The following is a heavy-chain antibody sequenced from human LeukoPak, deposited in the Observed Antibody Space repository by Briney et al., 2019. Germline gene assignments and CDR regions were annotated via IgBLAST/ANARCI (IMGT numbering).Heavy chain of an antibody. CDR1: GSSISSGEYY. CDR3: ARDLLDTSMVHYWYFDL. V-gene: IGHV4-31*03. J-gene: IGHJ2*01. Sequence: SQTLSLTCTVSGSSISSGEYYWSWIRHHPGKGLEWIGYIYKNRSTYYNPSLKSRVSISVDTSKNQFSLKLSSVTAADTAVYYCARDLLDTSMVHYWYFDLWGRGTLVTVSS. D-gene: IGHD5-18*01. CDR2: IYKNRST.